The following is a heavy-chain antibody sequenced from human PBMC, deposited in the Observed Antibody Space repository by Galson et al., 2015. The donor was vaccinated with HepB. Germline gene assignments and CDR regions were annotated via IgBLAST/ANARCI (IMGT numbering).Heavy chain of an antibody. D-gene: IGHD1-26*01. CDR2: IYYSGST. J-gene: IGHJ4*02. CDR1: GGSISSYY. Sequence: TLSLTCTVSGGSISSYYWSWIRQPPGKGLEWIGYIYYSGSTNYNPSLKSRVTISVDTSKNHSSLKLGSVTGADTAVYYCARDRRGELRPNQGGFDYWGQGTLVTVSS. V-gene: IGHV4-59*01. CDR3: ARDRRGELRPNQGGFDY.